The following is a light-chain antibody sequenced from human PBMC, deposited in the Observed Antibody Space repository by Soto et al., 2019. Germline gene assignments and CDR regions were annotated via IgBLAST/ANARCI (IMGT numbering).Light chain of an antibody. J-gene: IGKJ4*01. V-gene: IGKV1-9*01. CDR2: KAS. Sequence: DIKLTQSPSFRSASVGDRVTISCRASQGISSYLSWYQQKPGKAPKLLIYKASTLKSGVPSRFSGSGSGTEFTLTISSLQPEDFATYYCQQLSSYTVTFGGGTKVDIK. CDR3: QQLSSYTVT. CDR1: QGISSY.